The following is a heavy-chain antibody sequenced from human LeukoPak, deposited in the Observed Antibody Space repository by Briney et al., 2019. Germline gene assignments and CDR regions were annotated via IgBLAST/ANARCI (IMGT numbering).Heavy chain of an antibody. CDR2: ISSSSSYI. Sequence: GGSLRLSCAASGFTFSSYSMNWVRQAPGKGLEWVSSISSSSSYIYYADSVKGRFTISRDNAKNSLYLQMNSLRAEDAAVYYCAKHIVVVVSEYFQHWGQGTLVTVSS. D-gene: IGHD3-22*01. CDR3: AKHIVVVVSEYFQH. CDR1: GFTFSSYS. V-gene: IGHV3-21*04. J-gene: IGHJ1*01.